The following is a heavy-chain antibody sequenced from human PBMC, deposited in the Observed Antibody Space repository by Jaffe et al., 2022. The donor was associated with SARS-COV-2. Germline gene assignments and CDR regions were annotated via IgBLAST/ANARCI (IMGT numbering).Heavy chain of an antibody. CDR3: ATVSEIYWYFDL. V-gene: IGHV3-23*01. Sequence: EVQLLESGGGLIQPGGSLRLSCAASGFSISTYAMRWVRQPPGKGLEWVSAISGSGGSTYYADSVKGRFTISRENSKNTLYLQMTSLRAEDTAVYYCATVSEIYWYFDLWGRGTLVTVSS. J-gene: IGHJ2*01. CDR1: GFSISTYA. CDR2: ISGSGGST.